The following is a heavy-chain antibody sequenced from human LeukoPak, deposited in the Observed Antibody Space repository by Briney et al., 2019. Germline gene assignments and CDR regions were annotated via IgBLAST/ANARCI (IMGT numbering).Heavy chain of an antibody. V-gene: IGHV4-39*07. CDR3: ARGLASGYPPIPFDY. Sequence: SETLSLTCTVSGGSISSTNYLWTWIRQPPGKGLEWIGEIIDTGSTKYTSSLKSRVTISVDTSKNQFSLSLDSVTAADTAVYYCARGLASGYPPIPFDYWGQGTLVTVSS. CDR1: GGSISSTNYL. J-gene: IGHJ4*02. CDR2: IIDTGST. D-gene: IGHD3-3*01.